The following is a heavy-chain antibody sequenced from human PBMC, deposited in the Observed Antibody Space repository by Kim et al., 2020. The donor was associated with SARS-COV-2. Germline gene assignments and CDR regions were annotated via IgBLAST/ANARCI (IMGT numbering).Heavy chain of an antibody. D-gene: IGHD6-19*01. CDR2: INHSGST. CDR1: GGSFSGYY. V-gene: IGHV4-34*01. CDR3: AVYSSGDHYYFDY. Sequence: SETLSLTCAVYGGSFSGYYWSWIRQPPGKGLEWIGEINHSGSTNYNPSLKSRVTISVDTSKNQFSLKLSSVTAADTAVYYCAVYSSGDHYYFDYWGQGTLVTVSS. J-gene: IGHJ4*02.